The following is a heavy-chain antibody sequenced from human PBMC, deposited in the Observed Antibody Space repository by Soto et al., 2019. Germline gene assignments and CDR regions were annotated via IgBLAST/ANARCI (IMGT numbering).Heavy chain of an antibody. J-gene: IGHJ6*02. V-gene: IGHV1-69*01. CDR3: ARGRAKAHFYYGMDV. CDR1: GGTFSGYG. Sequence: QDQMVLSGTEVKKPGSSLRVSCKASGGTFSGYGISWVRQAPGQGLEWMGGIIPIFGTTNYAQKFRDRVTISADEARSTVYMDLSSLRTEDTAVYYCARGRAKAHFYYGMDVWGQGTAVTVSS. CDR2: IIPIFGTT.